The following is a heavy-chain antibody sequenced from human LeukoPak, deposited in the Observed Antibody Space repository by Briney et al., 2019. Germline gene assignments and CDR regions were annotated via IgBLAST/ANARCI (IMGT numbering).Heavy chain of an antibody. CDR3: ARDWEWLVQGAFDI. Sequence: SSETLSLTCTVSGGSISSYYWSWIRQPAGKGLEWIGRIYTSGSTNYNPSLKSRVTMSVDTSKNQFSLKLSSVTAADTAVYYCARDWEWLVQGAFDIWGQGTMVTVSS. CDR2: IYTSGST. D-gene: IGHD6-19*01. V-gene: IGHV4-4*07. CDR1: GGSISSYY. J-gene: IGHJ3*02.